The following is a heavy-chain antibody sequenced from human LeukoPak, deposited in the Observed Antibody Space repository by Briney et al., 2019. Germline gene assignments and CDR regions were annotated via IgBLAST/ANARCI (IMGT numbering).Heavy chain of an antibody. Sequence: GGSLRLSCAASGFTFTTYTMNWVRQAPGQGLEWVSYISSSGSTIYYADSVKGRFTISRDNAKNSLYLQMDSLRAEDTAVYYCAELGITMIGGVWGKGTTVTISS. D-gene: IGHD3-10*02. CDR1: GFTFTTYT. CDR3: AELGITMIGGV. CDR2: ISSSGSTI. J-gene: IGHJ6*04. V-gene: IGHV3-48*04.